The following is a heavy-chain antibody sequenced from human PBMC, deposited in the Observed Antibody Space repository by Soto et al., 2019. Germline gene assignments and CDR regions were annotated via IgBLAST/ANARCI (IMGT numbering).Heavy chain of an antibody. Sequence: EVHLVESGGGLVQPGGSLRLSCAASGFTFSTYWMHWVRQAPGKGLVWVSRINADGTTTNYADSVKGRFTISRDNAKNTLYLQINSLRADDTAVYFCATVATHSYNWVDPWGQGTLVNISS. J-gene: IGHJ5*02. V-gene: IGHV3-74*01. CDR3: ATVATHSYNWVDP. D-gene: IGHD3-3*02. CDR1: GFTFSTYW. CDR2: INADGTTT.